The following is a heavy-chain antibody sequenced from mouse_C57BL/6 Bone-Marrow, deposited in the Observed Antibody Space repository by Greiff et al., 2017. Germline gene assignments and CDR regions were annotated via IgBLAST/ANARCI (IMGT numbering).Heavy chain of an antibody. V-gene: IGHV1-64*01. CDR2: IHPNSGST. D-gene: IGHD1-1*01. J-gene: IGHJ3*01. CDR1: GYTFTSYW. CDR3: APIYYYGSAAY. Sequence: QVQLQQPGAELVKPGASVKLSCKASGYTFTSYWMHWVKQRPGQGLEWIGMIHPNSGSTNYNEKFKSKATLTVDKSSSTAYMQLSSLTSEDSAVYYCAPIYYYGSAAYWGQGTLVTVSA.